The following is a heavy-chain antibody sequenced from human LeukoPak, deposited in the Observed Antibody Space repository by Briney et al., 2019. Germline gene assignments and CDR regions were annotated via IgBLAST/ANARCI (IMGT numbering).Heavy chain of an antibody. Sequence: GGSLRLSCAASGFTFSSYEMNWVRQAPGKGLEWVSYISSSGSTIYYADSVKGRFTISRDNAKNSLYLQMNSLRAGDTAVYYCARDRSGSSPFDYWGQGTLVTVSS. CDR2: ISSSGSTI. CDR3: ARDRSGSSPFDY. CDR1: GFTFSSYE. V-gene: IGHV3-48*03. D-gene: IGHD1-26*01. J-gene: IGHJ4*02.